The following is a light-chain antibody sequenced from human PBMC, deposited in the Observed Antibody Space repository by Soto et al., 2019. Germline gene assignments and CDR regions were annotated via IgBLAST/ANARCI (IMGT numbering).Light chain of an antibody. Sequence: DIQITQSPSTLSGSVGDRVTITCRASQTISSWLAWYQQKPGKAPKLLIYKASTLKSGVPSRFSGSGSGTEFTLTISSLQPDDFATDYCQHYNSYPEAFGQGTQVDI. CDR3: QHYNSYPEA. V-gene: IGKV1-5*03. CDR2: KAS. J-gene: IGKJ1*01. CDR1: QTISSW.